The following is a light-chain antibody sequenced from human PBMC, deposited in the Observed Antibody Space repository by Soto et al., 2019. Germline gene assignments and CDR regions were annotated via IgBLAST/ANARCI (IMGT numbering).Light chain of an antibody. J-gene: IGLJ1*01. Sequence: QSELTQPASRSGSPGESITISCTGTSSDVGSYNLVSWYQHHPGKAPKLMIYEVSKRPSGVSNRFSGSKSGNTASLTISGLQAEDEADYYCCSYAGSSTLVFGTGTKVTVL. V-gene: IGLV2-23*02. CDR3: CSYAGSSTLV. CDR2: EVS. CDR1: SSDVGSYNL.